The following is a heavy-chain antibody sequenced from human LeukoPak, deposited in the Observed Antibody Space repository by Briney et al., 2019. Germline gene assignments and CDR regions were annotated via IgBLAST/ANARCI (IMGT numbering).Heavy chain of an antibody. J-gene: IGHJ2*01. V-gene: IGHV3-21*01. CDR2: ISSSSYI. Sequence: GGSLRLSCAASGFTFSSYTMNWVRQAPGKGLEWASSISSSSYIYYADSVKGRFTISRDNAKNSLYLQMNSLRAEDTAMYYCAQYFDLWGRGTLVTVSS. CDR1: GFTFSSYT. CDR3: AQYFDL.